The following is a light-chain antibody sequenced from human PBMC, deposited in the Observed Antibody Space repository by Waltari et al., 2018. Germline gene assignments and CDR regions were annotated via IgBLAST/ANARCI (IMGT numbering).Light chain of an antibody. J-gene: IGKJ4*01. V-gene: IGKV3-11*01. CDR1: QSVSNF. Sequence: EIVLTQPPATLSLSPGERATLSCRPSQSVSNFLAWYQQKPGQAPRLLIYEASKRATGIPARFSGSGSGTDFTLTISSLEPEDFAVYYCQQRSNWPPLTFGGGTKVEIK. CDR2: EAS. CDR3: QQRSNWPPLT.